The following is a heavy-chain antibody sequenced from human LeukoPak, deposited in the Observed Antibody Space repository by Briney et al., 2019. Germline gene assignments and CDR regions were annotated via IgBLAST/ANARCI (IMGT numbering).Heavy chain of an antibody. J-gene: IGHJ3*02. CDR1: GFTFGDYA. CDR3: ARDPPGVVILPHFDI. Sequence: GGSLRLSCTASGFTFGDYAVSWFRQAPGKGLEWVANIKQDGSEKYYVDSVKGRFTISRDNAKNSLYLQMNSLRAEDTAVYYCARDPPGVVILPHFDIWGQGTMVTVSS. CDR2: IKQDGSEK. D-gene: IGHD3-3*01. V-gene: IGHV3-7*01.